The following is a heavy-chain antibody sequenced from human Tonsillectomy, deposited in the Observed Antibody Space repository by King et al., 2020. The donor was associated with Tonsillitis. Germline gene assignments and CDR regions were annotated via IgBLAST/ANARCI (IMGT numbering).Heavy chain of an antibody. D-gene: IGHD3-10*01. CDR1: GFTFSSYG. J-gene: IGHJ6*03. Sequence: VQLVESGGGVVQPGRSLRLSCAASGFTFSSYGMHWVRQAPGKGLEWVAVIWYDGSNKYYADSVKGRFTISRDNSKNTLYLQMNSLRAEDTAVYYCARAQGSVSPLHRYYYYMDVRGKGTTVTVSS. CDR3: ARAQGSVSPLHRYYYYMDV. V-gene: IGHV3-33*08. CDR2: IWYDGSNK.